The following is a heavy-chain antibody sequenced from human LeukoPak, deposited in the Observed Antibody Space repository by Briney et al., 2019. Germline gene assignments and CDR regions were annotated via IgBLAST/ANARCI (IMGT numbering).Heavy chain of an antibody. CDR3: ARERSYCSSTSCYFYGMDV. D-gene: IGHD2-2*01. V-gene: IGHV1-18*01. CDR1: GYTFTSYG. Sequence: ASVKVSCKASGYTFTSYGISWVRQAPGQGLEWMGWISAYNGNTNYAQKLQGRVTMTTDTSTSTAYMELRSLRSDDTAVYYCARERSYCSSTSCYFYGMDVWGQGTTVTVSS. CDR2: ISAYNGNT. J-gene: IGHJ6*02.